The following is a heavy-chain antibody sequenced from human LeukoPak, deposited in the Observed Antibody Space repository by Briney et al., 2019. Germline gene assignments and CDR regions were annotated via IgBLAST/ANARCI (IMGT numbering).Heavy chain of an antibody. CDR1: GFTFSSYA. Sequence: GGSLRLSCAASGFTFSSYAMSWVRQAPGKGLEWVSGINWDGESTGYGDSVQGRFIISRDNAENALYLQMNGLRAEDTAVYYCARDLSASWYSLAYWGRGTPVTVSS. CDR3: ARDLSASWYSLAY. D-gene: IGHD6-13*01. CDR2: INWDGEST. J-gene: IGHJ4*02. V-gene: IGHV3-20*04.